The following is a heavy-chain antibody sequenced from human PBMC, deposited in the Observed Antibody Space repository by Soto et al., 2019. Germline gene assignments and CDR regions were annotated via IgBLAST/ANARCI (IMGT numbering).Heavy chain of an antibody. CDR2: INSDGSST. J-gene: IGHJ6*02. CDR3: ARTKFYYYGMDV. CDR1: GFTFSSYW. V-gene: IGHV3-74*01. Sequence: EVQLVESGGGLVQPGGSLRLSCAASGFTFSSYWMHWVRQAPGKGLVWVSRINSDGSSTSYADSVKGRFTISRDNAKNTLYLQMNRLRAEDTAVYYCARTKFYYYGMDVWGQGTTVTVSS.